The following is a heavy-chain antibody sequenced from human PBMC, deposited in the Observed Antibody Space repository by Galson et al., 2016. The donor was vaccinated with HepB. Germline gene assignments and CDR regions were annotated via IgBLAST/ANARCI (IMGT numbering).Heavy chain of an antibody. CDR3: ARDLTDASYYTMDV. CDR1: GYTFTNYA. D-gene: IGHD3-16*01. CDR2: INADNGDT. Sequence: SVKVSCKAPGYTFTNYAIHWVRQAPGQRLEWMGWINADNGDTKFSQRFQGRVTITRDTSANTAYMDLSSLRSEDTAVYYCARDLTDASYYTMDVWGLGTTVTVSS. J-gene: IGHJ6*02. V-gene: IGHV1-3*01.